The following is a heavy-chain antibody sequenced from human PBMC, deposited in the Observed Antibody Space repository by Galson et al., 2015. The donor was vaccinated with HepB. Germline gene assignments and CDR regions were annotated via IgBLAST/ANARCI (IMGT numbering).Heavy chain of an antibody. Sequence: SLRLSCAASGFTFSSSAMHWVRQAPGKGLEWVGVISNDGSNKYYVDSVRGRFTISKDNSKNTLYLQMNSLRLEDTAVYYCARDRSLVQTFDWGGHYYGVDVWGQGTTVTVSS. CDR2: ISNDGSNK. D-gene: IGHD3-9*01. V-gene: IGHV3-30*04. CDR1: GFTFSSSA. CDR3: ARDRSLVQTFDWGGHYYGVDV. J-gene: IGHJ6*02.